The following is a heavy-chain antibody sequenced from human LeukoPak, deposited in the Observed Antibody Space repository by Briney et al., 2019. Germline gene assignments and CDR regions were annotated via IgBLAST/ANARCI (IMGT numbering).Heavy chain of an antibody. V-gene: IGHV1-8*01. Sequence: ASVKVSCKASGYTLTSYDINWVRQATGQGLEWMGWMNPNRGNTGYVQKFQGRVTMTRNTSISTAYMELSSLRSEDTAVYYCARGPEGLYFWSGYYRSYYYYGMDVWGQGTTVTVSS. J-gene: IGHJ6*02. CDR3: ARGPEGLYFWSGYYRSYYYYGMDV. CDR2: MNPNRGNT. D-gene: IGHD3-3*01. CDR1: GYTLTSYD.